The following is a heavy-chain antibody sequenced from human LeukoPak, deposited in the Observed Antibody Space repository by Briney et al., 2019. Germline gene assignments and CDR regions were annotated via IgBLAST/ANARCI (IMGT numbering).Heavy chain of an antibody. CDR1: GGSFSGYY. V-gene: IGHV4-34*01. J-gene: IGHJ5*02. CDR3: AVSRGRGNDWFDP. Sequence: SETLSLTCAVYGGSFSGYYWSWIRQPPGKGLEWIGEINHSGSTNYNPSLKSRVTISVDTSKNQFSLKLSSVTAADTAVYYCAVSRGRGNDWFDPWGQETLVTVSS. D-gene: IGHD3-10*01. CDR2: INHSGST.